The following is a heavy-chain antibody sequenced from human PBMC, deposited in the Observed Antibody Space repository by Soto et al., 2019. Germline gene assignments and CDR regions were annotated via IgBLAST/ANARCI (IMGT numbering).Heavy chain of an antibody. Sequence: ASVKVSCKASGYTLISYDIIWVRRAAGQGLEWMGWMNPNSGDTGFAQKFQGRVTMTRNTSISTAYMQLSSLRSEDTAEYYCARAGFRGRGYYFYTDVWGKGATVTVSS. CDR1: GYTLISYD. V-gene: IGHV1-8*01. D-gene: IGHD3-10*01. CDR2: MNPNSGDT. CDR3: ARAGFRGRGYYFYTDV. J-gene: IGHJ6*03.